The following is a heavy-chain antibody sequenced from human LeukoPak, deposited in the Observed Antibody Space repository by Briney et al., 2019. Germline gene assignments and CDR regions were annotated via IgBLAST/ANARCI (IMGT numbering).Heavy chain of an antibody. D-gene: IGHD6-19*01. V-gene: IGHV4-4*07. CDR2: IYTSGST. Sequence: SETLSLTCTVSGGSISSYYWSWIRQPAGKGLEWTGRIYTSGSTNYNPSLKSRVTMSVDTSKNQFSLKLSSVTAADTAVYYCARASTGYSSGWSVQYYFDYWGQGTLVTVSS. CDR3: ARASTGYSSGWSVQYYFDY. CDR1: GGSISSYY. J-gene: IGHJ4*02.